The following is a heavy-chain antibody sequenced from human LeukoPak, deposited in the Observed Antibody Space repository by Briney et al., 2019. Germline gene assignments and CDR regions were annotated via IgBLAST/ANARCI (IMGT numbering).Heavy chain of an antibody. CDR3: ARVERWLQSRTYYYYYMDV. D-gene: IGHD5-24*01. V-gene: IGHV1-8*01. CDR2: MNPNSGNT. CDR1: GYTFTSYD. J-gene: IGHJ6*03. Sequence: ASVKVSCKASGYTFTSYDINWGRQATGQGLERMGWMNPNSGNTGYAQKFQGRVTMTRNTSISTAYMELSSLRSEDTAVYYCARVERWLQSRTYYYYYMDVWGKGTTVTISS.